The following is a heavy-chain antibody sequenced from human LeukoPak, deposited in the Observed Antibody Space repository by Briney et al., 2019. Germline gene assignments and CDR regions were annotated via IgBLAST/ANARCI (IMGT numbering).Heavy chain of an antibody. Sequence: GASVKVSCKASGYTFTSYDINWVRQATGQGLEWMGWVNPNSGNTGYAQEFQGRVTMTRNTSISTAYMELSSLRSEDTAVYYCARGFFLGYLGDYWGQGTLVTVSS. D-gene: IGHD5-18*01. CDR2: VNPNSGNT. J-gene: IGHJ4*02. CDR3: ARGFFLGYLGDY. V-gene: IGHV1-8*01. CDR1: GYTFTSYD.